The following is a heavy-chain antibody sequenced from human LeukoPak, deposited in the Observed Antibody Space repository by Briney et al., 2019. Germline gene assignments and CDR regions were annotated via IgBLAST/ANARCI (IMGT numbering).Heavy chain of an antibody. V-gene: IGHV4-61*01. CDR2: IYYSGST. CDR1: GGSVSSGSFY. J-gene: IGHJ4*02. D-gene: IGHD3-10*01. CDR3: ATDNSYGSGSYYT. Sequence: SETLSLTCTVSGGSVSSGSFYCNWIRQPPGKGLEWIGYIYYSGSTSHNPSLKSRVTISVDTSKNQFSLKLSSVTAADTAVYYCATDNSYGSGSYYTWGQGTLVTVSS.